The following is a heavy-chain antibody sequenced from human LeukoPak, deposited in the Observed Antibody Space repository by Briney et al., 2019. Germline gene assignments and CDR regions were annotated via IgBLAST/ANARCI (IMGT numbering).Heavy chain of an antibody. CDR3: ARTIAAAGTEWFDP. CDR2: INWKGGST. CDR1: GFTFDDYG. Sequence: PGGSLRLSCAASGFTFDDYGIGWVRQAPGKGLELVSGINWKGGSTGYADSVKGRFTISRDNAKNSLYLQMNSLRDEDTALYHCARTIAAAGTEWFDPWRQGTLVTVSS. V-gene: IGHV3-20*01. D-gene: IGHD6-13*01. J-gene: IGHJ5*02.